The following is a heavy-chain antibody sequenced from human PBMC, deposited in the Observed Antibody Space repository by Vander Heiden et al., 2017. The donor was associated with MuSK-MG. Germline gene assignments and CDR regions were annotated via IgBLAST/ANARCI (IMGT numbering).Heavy chain of an antibody. D-gene: IGHD3-3*01. J-gene: IGHJ3*01. Sequence: QVQLVQSGSELKRPGASVKISCKASGYTFTSYSMNWVRQAPGQGLEWMGWINTKTGDPTYAQGFTGRFVFSLDTSVNTAYLHISGLKPDDTAVYYCCAQAIIGVEPWGQGTLVTVSS. CDR3: CAQAIIGVEP. CDR1: GYTFTSYS. V-gene: IGHV7-4-1*02. CDR2: INTKTGDP.